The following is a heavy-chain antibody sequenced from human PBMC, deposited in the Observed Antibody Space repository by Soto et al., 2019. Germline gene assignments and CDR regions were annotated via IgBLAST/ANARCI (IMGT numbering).Heavy chain of an antibody. V-gene: IGHV4-4*02. CDR2: IHHSGRT. CDR3: ARLDSYGRYYFDY. D-gene: IGHD5-18*01. CDR1: SGSISNDNW. Sequence: PSETLSLTCAVSSGSISNDNWWSWVRQSPGKGLEWIGEIHHSGRTNYSPSFQGQVTISADKSISTAYLQWSSLKASDTAMYYCARLDSYGRYYFDYWGQGTLVTVSS. J-gene: IGHJ4*02.